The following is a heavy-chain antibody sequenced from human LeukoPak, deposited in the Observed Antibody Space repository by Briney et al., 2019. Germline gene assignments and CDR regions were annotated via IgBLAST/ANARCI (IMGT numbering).Heavy chain of an antibody. V-gene: IGHV4-39*01. D-gene: IGHD6-19*01. J-gene: IGHJ4*02. Sequence: PSETLSLTCTVSGGSISSSTYYWGWTRQPPGKGLEWIGSIYYSGSSYYNPSLKSRVTISGDTSKSEFSLKLSSVTAADTAVYYCARRPLRSSGWHFDYWGQGTLVTVSS. CDR2: IYYSGSS. CDR3: ARRPLRSSGWHFDY. CDR1: GGSISSSTYY.